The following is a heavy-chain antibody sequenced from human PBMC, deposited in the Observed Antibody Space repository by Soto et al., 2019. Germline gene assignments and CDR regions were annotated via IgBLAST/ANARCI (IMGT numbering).Heavy chain of an antibody. V-gene: IGHV1-69*13. J-gene: IGHJ5*02. D-gene: IGHD3-10*01. Sequence: SVKVSCKASGGTFSNYAISWVRQAPGQGLEWMGGIILPFGTANYAQKFQGRVTITADESMTTAYMELSGLRSEDTAVYYCARSRIPQYGSGSYWFDPWGQGTLVTVSS. CDR1: GGTFSNYA. CDR3: ARSRIPQYGSGSYWFDP. CDR2: IILPFGTA.